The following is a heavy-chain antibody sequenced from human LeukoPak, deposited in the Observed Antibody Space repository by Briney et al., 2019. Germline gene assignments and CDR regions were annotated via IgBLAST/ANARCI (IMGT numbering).Heavy chain of an antibody. CDR2: IKQDGSEK. CDR1: GFTFSSYW. V-gene: IGHV3-7*01. J-gene: IGHJ3*02. D-gene: IGHD6-19*01. CDR3: ARGSGFSAFDI. Sequence: PGGSLRLSCAASGFTFSSYWMSWVRQAPGKGLEWVANIKQDGSEKYYVDSGKGRFTISRDNAKNSLYLQMNSLRVEDTAVYYCARGSGFSAFDIWGQGTMVTVSS.